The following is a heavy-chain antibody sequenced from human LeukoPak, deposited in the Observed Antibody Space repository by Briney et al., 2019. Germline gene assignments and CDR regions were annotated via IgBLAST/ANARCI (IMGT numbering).Heavy chain of an antibody. J-gene: IGHJ5*02. CDR3: AREAAAGTVGWFDP. CDR2: ISYDGSNK. Sequence: GGSLRLSCAASGFTFSSYGMHWVRQAPGKGLEWVAVISYDGSNKYYADSVKGRFTISRDNSKNTLYLQMNSLRAEDTAVYYCAREAAAGTVGWFDPWGQGTLVTVSS. V-gene: IGHV3-30-3*01. CDR1: GFTFSSYG. D-gene: IGHD6-13*01.